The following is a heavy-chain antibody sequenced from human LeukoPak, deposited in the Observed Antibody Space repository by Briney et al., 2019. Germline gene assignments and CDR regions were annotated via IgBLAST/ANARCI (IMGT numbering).Heavy chain of an antibody. CDR3: ARVIWFGAVFDY. CDR1: GGSISGSSYY. V-gene: IGHV4-61*02. D-gene: IGHD3-10*01. Sequence: SETLSLTCTVSGGSISGSSYYWSWIRQPAGKGLEWIGRIYTSGSTNYNPSLESRVTISLDTSKNQFSLKMNSVTAADTAVYYCARVIWFGAVFDYWGLGTLVTVSS. CDR2: IYTSGST. J-gene: IGHJ4*02.